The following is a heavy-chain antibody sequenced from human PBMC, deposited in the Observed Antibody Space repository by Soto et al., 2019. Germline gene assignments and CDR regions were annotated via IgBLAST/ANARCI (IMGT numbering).Heavy chain of an antibody. V-gene: IGHV1-69*02. CDR3: ARGYCSSTSCYDWFDP. J-gene: IGHJ5*02. Sequence: ASVKVSCKASGGTFSSYTISWVRQAPGQGLEWMGRIIPILGMANYAQKFQGRVTITADKSTSTAYMELSSLRSEDTAVYYCARGYCSSTSCYDWFDPWGQGTLVTVSS. D-gene: IGHD2-2*01. CDR1: GGTFSSYT. CDR2: IIPILGMA.